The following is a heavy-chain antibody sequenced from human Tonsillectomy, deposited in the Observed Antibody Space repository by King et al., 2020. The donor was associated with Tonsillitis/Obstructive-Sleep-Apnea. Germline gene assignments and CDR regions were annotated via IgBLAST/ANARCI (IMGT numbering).Heavy chain of an antibody. CDR1: GLTFKNYA. D-gene: IGHD3-22*01. V-gene: IGHV3-23*04. CDR2: ISGSGGST. J-gene: IGHJ4*02. CDR3: AKGLVFDRPGPDY. Sequence: VQLVESGGGLAQPGGSLRISCAGSGLTFKNYAMIWVRQAPGKGLEWVSGISGSGGSTYYADSVKGRFTISRDNSKKTLYLQMNSLIADDTAVYYCAKGLVFDRPGPDYWGQGVLVSVSS.